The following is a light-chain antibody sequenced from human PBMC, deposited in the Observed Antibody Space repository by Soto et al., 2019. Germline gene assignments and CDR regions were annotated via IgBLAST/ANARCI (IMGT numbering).Light chain of an antibody. V-gene: IGLV4-69*01. J-gene: IGLJ3*02. Sequence: QLVLTQSPSASASLGASVKLTCTLSSGHISYAIAWHQQQPEKGPRYLMNLNSDGSHSTGDWIPDRFSGSSYGAERYLTISSLQSEDEADYYCQTWGTGIRVFGGGTKLTVL. CDR2: LNSDGSH. CDR1: SGHISYA. CDR3: QTWGTGIRV.